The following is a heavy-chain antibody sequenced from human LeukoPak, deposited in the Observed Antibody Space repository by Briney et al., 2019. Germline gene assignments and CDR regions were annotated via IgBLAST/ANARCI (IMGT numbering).Heavy chain of an antibody. D-gene: IGHD2-15*01. CDR1: GFTFSSYS. V-gene: IGHV3-21*01. CDR2: ISSSSSYI. CDR3: ARDLGYCSGGSCYGGAFDI. J-gene: IGHJ3*02. Sequence: GESLKISCAASGFTFSSYSMNWVRQAPGKGLEWVSSISSSSSYIYYADSVKGRFTISRDNAKNSLYLQMNSLRAEDTAVYYCARDLGYCSGGSCYGGAFDIWGQGTMVTVSS.